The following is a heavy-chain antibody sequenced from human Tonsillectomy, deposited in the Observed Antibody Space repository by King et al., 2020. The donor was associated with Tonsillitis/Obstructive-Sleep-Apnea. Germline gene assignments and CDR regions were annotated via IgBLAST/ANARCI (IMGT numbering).Heavy chain of an antibody. J-gene: IGHJ4*02. CDR2: IYPGDSDT. V-gene: IGHV5-51*01. CDR3: ARERGGYYLDF. D-gene: IGHD3-10*01. Sequence: DVQLVESGAEVKKPGESLKISCRGSGYNFNNYWIAWVRQMPGKGLESTGIIYPGDSDTRYNPSFQGQVTISADKSIGTPYLQWTSLKASDTGMYFCARERGGYYLDFWGQGTLVTVSS. CDR1: GYNFNNYW.